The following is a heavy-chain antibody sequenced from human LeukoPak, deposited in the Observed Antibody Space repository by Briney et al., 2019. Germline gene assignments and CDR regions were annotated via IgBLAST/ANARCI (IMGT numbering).Heavy chain of an antibody. CDR2: INEDGSEK. D-gene: IGHD3-10*01. J-gene: IGHJ4*02. CDR1: GFIFRNYW. Sequence: GGSLRLSCAAAGFIFRNYWMGWVRQAPGKGLEWVANINEDGSEKYYVDSVKGRFIISRANAKNSLYLQMNILRAEDTAVFYCLSGSGHCGQGTLVAVSS. CDR3: LSGSGH. V-gene: IGHV3-7*01.